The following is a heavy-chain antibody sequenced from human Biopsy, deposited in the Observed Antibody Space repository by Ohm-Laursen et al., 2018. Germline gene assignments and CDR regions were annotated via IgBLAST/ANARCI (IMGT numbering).Heavy chain of an antibody. CDR3: ARESSTSGRVRVDS. J-gene: IGHJ5*01. V-gene: IGHV3-13*01. CDR2: IGTAADI. CDR1: GFTFSSYD. Sequence: SLRLSCAAPGFTFSSYDMHWVRRVPGKGLEWVSAIGTAADIYYSGSVKGRFTISRDNANNSLYLQVNSLRAEDTAVYFCARESSTSGRVRVDSWGQGTLVTVSS. D-gene: IGHD2-2*01.